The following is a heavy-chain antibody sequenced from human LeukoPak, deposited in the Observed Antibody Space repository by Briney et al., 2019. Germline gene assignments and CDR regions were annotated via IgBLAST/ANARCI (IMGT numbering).Heavy chain of an antibody. CDR2: IYSSGST. CDR3: ARDPGCSGGSCFSGWFDP. V-gene: IGHV4-4*07. CDR1: GGSISSYY. J-gene: IGHJ5*02. Sequence: SETLSLTCTVSGGSISSYYWSWIRQSAGKGLEWIGRIYSSGSTDYNPSLKSRVTISVDTSKNQFSLKLSSVTAADTAVYYCARDPGCSGGSCFSGWFDPWGQGTLVTVSS. D-gene: IGHD2-15*01.